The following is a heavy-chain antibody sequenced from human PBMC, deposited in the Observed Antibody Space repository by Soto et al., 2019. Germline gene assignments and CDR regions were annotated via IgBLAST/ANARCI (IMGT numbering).Heavy chain of an antibody. CDR1: GFSVGSNY. V-gene: IGHV3-53*02. CDR2: IYSNGDT. D-gene: IGHD2-21*01. J-gene: IGHJ4*02. Sequence: EVQLVETGGGLIQPGGSPRLSCAASGFSVGSNYMTWVRQSPGKGLEWVSLIYSNGDTDYADSVKGRFSISRDNFKNTLYLQMNNLRAEDTDVYHCASTADASHVPEAYVVWGRGTL. CDR3: ASTADASHVPEAYVV.